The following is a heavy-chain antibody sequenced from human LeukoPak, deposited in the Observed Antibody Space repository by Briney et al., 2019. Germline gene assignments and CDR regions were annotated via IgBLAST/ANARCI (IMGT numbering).Heavy chain of an antibody. Sequence: SETLSLTCTVSGGSISSYYWSWIRQPPGKGLEWIGYIYYSGSTNYNPSLKSRVTISVDTSKNQFSLKLSSVTAADTAVYYCARVQSSIVGATTPGAFDIWGQGTMVTVSS. J-gene: IGHJ3*02. CDR3: ARVQSSIVGATTPGAFDI. D-gene: IGHD1-26*01. CDR2: IYYSGST. V-gene: IGHV4-59*01. CDR1: GGSISSYY.